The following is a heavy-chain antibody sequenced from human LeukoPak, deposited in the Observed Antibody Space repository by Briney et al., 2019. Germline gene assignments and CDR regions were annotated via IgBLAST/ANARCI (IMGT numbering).Heavy chain of an antibody. V-gene: IGHV1-2*04. Sequence: ASVKVSCKASGYTFTGYYMHWVRQAPGQGLEWMGWINPNNGGTNYAQKFQGWVTMTRDTAISTAYMELNRLRSDDTAVYYCARDAFFIAAAGVTYFDYWGQGTLVTVSS. CDR2: INPNNGGT. CDR1: GYTFTGYY. CDR3: ARDAFFIAAAGVTYFDY. D-gene: IGHD6-13*01. J-gene: IGHJ4*02.